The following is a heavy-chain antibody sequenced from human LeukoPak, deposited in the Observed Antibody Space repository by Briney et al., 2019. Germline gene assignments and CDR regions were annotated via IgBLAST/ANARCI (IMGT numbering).Heavy chain of an antibody. CDR1: GFTFSSYS. Sequence: GGSLRLSCVASGFTFSSYSMNWVRQAPGKGLEWVSSISSSSSYIYYADSVKGRFAISRDNAKNSLYLQMNSLRAEDTAVYYCARAGSGSYYYWGQGTLVTVSS. CDR2: ISSSSSYI. V-gene: IGHV3-21*01. CDR3: ARAGSGSYYY. J-gene: IGHJ4*02. D-gene: IGHD1-26*01.